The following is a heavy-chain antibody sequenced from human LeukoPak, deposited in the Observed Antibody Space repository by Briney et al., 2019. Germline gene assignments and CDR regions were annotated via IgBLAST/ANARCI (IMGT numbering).Heavy chain of an antibody. CDR3: ARGYCSGGIRYSGVY. CDR1: GFSFSSYY. J-gene: IGHJ4*02. Sequence: PGGSLRLSCAASGFSFSSYYMNWVRQAPGKGLEWVSYISSRSDTVYYADSVKGRFTISRDNAKNSLFLQMNSLRDEDMAVYYCARGYCSGGIRYSGVYWGQGTLVTVSS. V-gene: IGHV3-48*02. CDR2: ISSRSDTV. D-gene: IGHD2-15*01.